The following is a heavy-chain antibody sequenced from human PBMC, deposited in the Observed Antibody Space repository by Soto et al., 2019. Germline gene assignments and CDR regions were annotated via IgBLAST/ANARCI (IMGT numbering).Heavy chain of an antibody. D-gene: IGHD3-3*01. V-gene: IGHV3-9*01. CDR3: AKDIRDGTIFGVVIAYYYYGMDV. Sequence: PGGSLRLSCAASGFTFDDYAMHWVRQARGKGLEWVSGISWNSGSIGYADSVKGRFTISRDNAKNSLYLQMNSLRAEDTALYYCAKDIRDGTIFGVVIAYYYYGMDVWGQGTTVTVSS. CDR2: ISWNSGSI. CDR1: GFTFDDYA. J-gene: IGHJ6*02.